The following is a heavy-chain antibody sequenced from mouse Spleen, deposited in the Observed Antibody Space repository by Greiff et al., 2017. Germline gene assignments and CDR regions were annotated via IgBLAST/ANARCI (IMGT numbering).Heavy chain of an antibody. CDR2: INPYNGGT. J-gene: IGHJ2*01. D-gene: IGHD1-1*01. V-gene: IGHV1-19*01. CDR1: GYTFTDYY. CDR3: ARGLPFYYDGSYPYFDY. Sequence: EVQLQQSGPVLVKPGASVKMSCKASGYTFTDYYMNWVKQSHGKSLEWIGVINPYNGGTSYNQKFKGKATLTVDKSSSTAYMELNSLTSEDSAVYYCARGLPFYYDGSYPYFDYWGQGTTLTVSS.